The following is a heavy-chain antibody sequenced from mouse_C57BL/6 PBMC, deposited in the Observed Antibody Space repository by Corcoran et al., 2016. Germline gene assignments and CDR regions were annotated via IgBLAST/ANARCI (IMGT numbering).Heavy chain of an antibody. CDR1: GYTFTDYY. J-gene: IGHJ3*01. CDR3: VPITTVVATKGEGVWFAY. D-gene: IGHD1-1*01. V-gene: IGHV9-1*01. Sequence: QVQLQQSGPELVKPGASVKISCKASGYTFTDYYINWVKQAPGKGFKWMGMIYTDTGEPTYAEEFKGRFAFSLETSASTAYLQINNLKNEDTATYFCVPITTVVATKGEGVWFAYGGQGTLVTVSA. CDR2: IYTDTGEP.